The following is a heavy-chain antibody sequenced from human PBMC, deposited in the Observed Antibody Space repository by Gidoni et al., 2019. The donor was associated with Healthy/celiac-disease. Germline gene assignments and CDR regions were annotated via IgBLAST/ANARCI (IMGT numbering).Heavy chain of an antibody. CDR3: ARVPRSYDFWSGYYTGVYYFDY. D-gene: IGHD3-3*01. J-gene: IGHJ4*02. Sequence: EINHSGSTNYNPSLKSRVTISVDTSKNQFSLKLSSVTAADTAVYYCARVPRSYDFWSGYYTGVYYFDYWGQGTLVTVSS. CDR2: INHSGST. V-gene: IGHV4-34*01.